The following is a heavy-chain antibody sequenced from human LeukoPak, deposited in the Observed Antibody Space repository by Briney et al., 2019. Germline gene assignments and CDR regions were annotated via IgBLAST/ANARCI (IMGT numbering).Heavy chain of an antibody. CDR2: INGRGDST. Sequence: GGSLRLSCAASGFSFSTYTMNWVRQAPGKGLEWVSAINGRGDSTFYADSVKGQFTISRDNSKSTVYLQMNSLRADDTAVYYCAKDLGGDYAFDIWGQGTMVTVSS. CDR1: GFSFSTYT. CDR3: AKDLGGDYAFDI. V-gene: IGHV3-23*01. J-gene: IGHJ3*02. D-gene: IGHD4-17*01.